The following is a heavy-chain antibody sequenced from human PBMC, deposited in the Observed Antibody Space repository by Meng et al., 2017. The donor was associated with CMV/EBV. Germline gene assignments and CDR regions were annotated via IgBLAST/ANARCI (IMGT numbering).Heavy chain of an antibody. Sequence: GESLKISCAASGFTFSSYGMNWVRQAPGKGLEWVSSISSSSYIYYADSVKGRFTISRDNAKNSLYLQMNSLRAEDTAVYYCARDLLGYCSSTSCPPYWGQGTLVTVSS. V-gene: IGHV3-21*01. CDR1: GFTFSSYG. J-gene: IGHJ4*02. CDR2: ISSSSYI. D-gene: IGHD2-2*01. CDR3: ARDLLGYCSSTSCPPY.